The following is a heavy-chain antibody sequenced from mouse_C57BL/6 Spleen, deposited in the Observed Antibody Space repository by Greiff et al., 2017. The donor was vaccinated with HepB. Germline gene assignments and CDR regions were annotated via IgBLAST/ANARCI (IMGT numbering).Heavy chain of an antibody. CDR1: GFSLTSYG. D-gene: IGHD2-4*01. V-gene: IGHV2-5*01. CDR3: AKRNDYDDGYAMDY. Sequence: VKLLESGPGLVQPSQSLSITCTVSGFSLTSYGVHWVRQSPGTGLEWLGVIWRGGSTDYYAAFMSRLSITKDNSKSQVFFKMNSLQADDTAIYYCAKRNDYDDGYAMDYWGQGTSVTVSS. CDR2: IWRGGST. J-gene: IGHJ4*01.